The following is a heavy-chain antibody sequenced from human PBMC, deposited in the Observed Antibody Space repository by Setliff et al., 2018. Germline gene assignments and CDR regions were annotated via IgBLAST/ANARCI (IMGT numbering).Heavy chain of an antibody. V-gene: IGHV3-7*03. CDR3: ARGGDIITIFGVVTSDYYYYMDV. Sequence: PGGSLRLSCAASGFTFNNFWMSWVRQAPGKGLEWVANVNPDGSDEYYVDSVKGRFTISRDNAKNSLYLQMNTLRAEDTAVYYCARGGDIITIFGVVTSDYYYYMDVWGTGTTVTVSS. D-gene: IGHD3-3*01. J-gene: IGHJ6*03. CDR1: GFTFNNFW. CDR2: VNPDGSDE.